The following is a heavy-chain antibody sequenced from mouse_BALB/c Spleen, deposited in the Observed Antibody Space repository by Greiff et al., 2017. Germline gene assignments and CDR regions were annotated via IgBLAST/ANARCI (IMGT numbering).Heavy chain of an antibody. D-gene: IGHD2-3*01. Sequence: VQLQQSGPELMKPGASVKISCKASGYSFTSYYMHWVKQSHGKSLEWIGYIDPFNGGTSYNQKFKGKATLTVDKSSSTAYMHLSSLTSEDSAVYYWASTDGYYAGNAMDYWGQGTSVTVSS. V-gene: IGHV1S135*01. J-gene: IGHJ4*01. CDR2: IDPFNGGT. CDR3: ASTDGYYAGNAMDY. CDR1: GYSFTSYY.